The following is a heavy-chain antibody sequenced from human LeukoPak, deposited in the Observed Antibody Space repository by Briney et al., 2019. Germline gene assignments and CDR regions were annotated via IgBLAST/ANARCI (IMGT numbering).Heavy chain of an antibody. J-gene: IGHJ3*02. CDR3: ATDYGDYAYDAYHI. V-gene: IGHV3-15*04. Sequence: PGGCLRLSCAASGFTFSDAWMTWVRQASGKGLKWVGRIESESDGGTTDYAAPVKGRFTISRDDSKNRLYLQMNSLKTEDTAVYYCATDYGDYAYDAYHIWGQGTMVTVSS. CDR2: IESESDGGTT. CDR1: GFTFSDAW. D-gene: IGHD4-17*01.